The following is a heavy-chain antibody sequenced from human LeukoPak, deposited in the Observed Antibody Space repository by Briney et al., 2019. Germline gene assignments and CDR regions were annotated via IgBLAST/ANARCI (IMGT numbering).Heavy chain of an antibody. J-gene: IGHJ5*02. D-gene: IGHD2-15*01. V-gene: IGHV3-23*01. CDR3: VRGGGGYNWFDP. Sequence: PGGSLRLSCAASGFTFSSYAMSWVRQAPGKGLEWVSGISSSGGSTYYADSVKGRFTISRDNSKNTLYLQMNSLRAEDTAVYYCVRGGGGYNWFDPWGQGTLVTVSS. CDR1: GFTFSSYA. CDR2: ISSSGGST.